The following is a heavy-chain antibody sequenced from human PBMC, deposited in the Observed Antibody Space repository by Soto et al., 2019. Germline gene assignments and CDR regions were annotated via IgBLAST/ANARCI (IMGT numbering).Heavy chain of an antibody. D-gene: IGHD3-10*01. Sequence: QVQLVESGGGVVQPGRSLRLSCAASGFTFSNYGMQWVRQAPGKGLEWVAVIWYDGTNKNYADSVKGRFTISRDNSKNTLYLQMNSLKAEDTAVYSCARGYGSGSYPLDYWGQGTLVTVSS. CDR3: ARGYGSGSYPLDY. CDR1: GFTFSNYG. J-gene: IGHJ4*02. CDR2: IWYDGTNK. V-gene: IGHV3-33*03.